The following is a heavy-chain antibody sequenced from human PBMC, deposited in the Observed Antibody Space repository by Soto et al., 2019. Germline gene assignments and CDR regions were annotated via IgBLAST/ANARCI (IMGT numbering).Heavy chain of an antibody. V-gene: IGHV1-69*01. D-gene: IGHD3-22*01. J-gene: IGHJ4*02. Sequence: QVYLVQSGAEVKKPGSSVKVSCKALRGTFTNYAFSWVRQAPGQGLEWMGGIMPFFGSGNYAQKFQGRINITEDESTSSVYLELTSLISEDTAVYYCARDRAGYYSHFVYWGQGTLVTVSS. CDR2: IMPFFGSG. CDR3: ARDRAGYYSHFVY. CDR1: RGTFTNYA.